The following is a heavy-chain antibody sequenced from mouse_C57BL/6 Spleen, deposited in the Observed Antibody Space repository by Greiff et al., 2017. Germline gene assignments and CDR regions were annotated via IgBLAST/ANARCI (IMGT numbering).Heavy chain of an antibody. V-gene: IGHV1-53*01. Sequence: VQLQQPGTELVKPGASVKLSCKASGYTFTSYWMHWVKQRPGQGLEWIGNINPSNGGTNYNEKFKSKATLTVDKSSSTAYMQLISLTSEECAVYYCAKVYYGKIFYYWGQGTTLTVSS. D-gene: IGHD2-1*01. CDR2: INPSNGGT. J-gene: IGHJ2*01. CDR1: GYTFTSYW. CDR3: AKVYYGKIFYY.